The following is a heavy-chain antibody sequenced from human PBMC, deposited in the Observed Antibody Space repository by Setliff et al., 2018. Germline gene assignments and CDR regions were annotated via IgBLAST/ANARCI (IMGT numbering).Heavy chain of an antibody. CDR1: GYTFSNYG. J-gene: IGHJ4*02. Sequence: ASVKVSCKASGYTFSNYGITWVRQAPGQGLEWMGWISAYTGNTKFAQKFQGRVTMTTDTSTSTAYLELRSLTSDDTAVYYCSKLVRYCTTTTCQRTSGDDFWGQGTLVTVSS. D-gene: IGHD2-2*01. CDR2: ISAYTGNT. V-gene: IGHV1-18*01. CDR3: SKLVRYCTTTTCQRTSGDDF.